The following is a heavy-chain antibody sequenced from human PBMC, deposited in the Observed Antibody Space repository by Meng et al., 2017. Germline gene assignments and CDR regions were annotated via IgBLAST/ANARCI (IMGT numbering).Heavy chain of an antibody. CDR1: GFSLSTSGMC. J-gene: IGHJ6*02. V-gene: IGHV2-70*01. Sequence: SGPTLVKPTQTLTLTCTFSGFSLSTSGMCVSWIRQPPGKALEWLALIDWDDDKYYSTSLKTRLTISKDTSKNQVVLTMTNMDPVDTATYYCARMHYYGSGSYRTYYYGMDVWGQGTTVTVS. CDR2: IDWDDDK. CDR3: ARMHYYGSGSYRTYYYGMDV. D-gene: IGHD3-10*01.